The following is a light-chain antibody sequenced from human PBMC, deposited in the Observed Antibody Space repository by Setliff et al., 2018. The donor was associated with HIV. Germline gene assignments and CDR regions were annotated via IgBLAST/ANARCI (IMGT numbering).Light chain of an antibody. V-gene: IGLV2-14*03. CDR1: SYDIGYKNC. CDR2: DVS. CDR3: SSCTTITTYV. J-gene: IGLJ1*01. Sequence: QSVLTQPASVSGSPGQSITISCTGTSYDIGYKNCVSWYQRHPGKAPKLIIFDVSNRPSGISDRFSGSKSGNTASLAISGLQAEDEADYYCSSCTTITTYVFGPGTKVTVL.